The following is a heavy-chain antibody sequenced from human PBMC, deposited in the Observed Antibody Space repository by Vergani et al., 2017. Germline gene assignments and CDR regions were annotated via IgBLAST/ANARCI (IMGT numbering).Heavy chain of an antibody. CDR2: IYYSGST. J-gene: IGHJ6*03. CDR1: GGSISSYY. Sequence: QVQLQESGPGLVKPSETLSLTCTVSGGSISSYYWSWIRQPPGKGLEWIGYIYYSGSTNYNPSLKSRVTISVDTSKNQFSLKLSSVTAADTAVYYCARNVAGGYYYYYMDVWGKGTTVTVSS. D-gene: IGHD3-10*02. V-gene: IGHV4-59*12. CDR3: ARNVAGGYYYYYMDV.